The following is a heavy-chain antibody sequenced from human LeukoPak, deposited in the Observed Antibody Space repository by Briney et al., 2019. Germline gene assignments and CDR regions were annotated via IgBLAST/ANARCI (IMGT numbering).Heavy chain of an antibody. D-gene: IGHD3-9*01. Sequence: GGSLRLSCAASGFTFSNYGMHWVRQAPGRGLEWVAFIRYDETIENYADSVKGRFTISRDNSKNALYLQMGSLRAEDTAVYYCAKERLRYFDWLSPGPYYFDYWGQGTLVTVSS. V-gene: IGHV3-30*02. J-gene: IGHJ4*02. CDR2: IRYDETIE. CDR3: AKERLRYFDWLSPGPYYFDY. CDR1: GFTFSNYG.